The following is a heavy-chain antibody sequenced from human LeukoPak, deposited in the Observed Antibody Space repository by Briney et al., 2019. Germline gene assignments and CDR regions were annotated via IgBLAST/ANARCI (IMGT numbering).Heavy chain of an antibody. CDR3: AGEGHYYDSSGYYYGGEDY. Sequence: SETLSLTCTVSGGSISCYYWSWIRQPAGEGLEWIGRIYTRGSTNYNPSLKSRVTMSVDTSKNQFSLKLSSVTAADTAVYYCAGEGHYYDSSGYYYGGEDYWGQGTLVTVSS. CDR1: GGSISCYY. V-gene: IGHV4-4*07. J-gene: IGHJ4*02. D-gene: IGHD3-22*01. CDR2: IYTRGST.